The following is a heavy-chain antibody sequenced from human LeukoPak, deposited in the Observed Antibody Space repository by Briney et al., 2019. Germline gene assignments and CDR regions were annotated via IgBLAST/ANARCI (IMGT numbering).Heavy chain of an antibody. J-gene: IGHJ5*02. D-gene: IGHD2-15*01. CDR2: FYYSGST. Sequence: SETLSLTCTVSGGSITSYYWSWIRQPPGKGLEYIGYFYYSGSTNYNPSLKGRVTISADTSKNQFSLKLTSVTAADTAVYYCARTDSPTLNWFDPWGQGTLVTVSS. CDR3: ARTDSPTLNWFDP. V-gene: IGHV4-59*12. CDR1: GGSITSYY.